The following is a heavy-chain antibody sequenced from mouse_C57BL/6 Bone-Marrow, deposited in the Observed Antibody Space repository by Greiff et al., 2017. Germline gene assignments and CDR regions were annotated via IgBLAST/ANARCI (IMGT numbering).Heavy chain of an antibody. D-gene: IGHD1-1*01. CDR3: ARLTTVVAPDV. CDR1: GYAFSSYW. V-gene: IGHV1-80*01. Sequence: QVQLQQSGAELVKPGASVKISCKASGYAFSSYWMNWVKQRPGKGLEWIGQIYPGDGDTKYNGKFKGKATLTADKSSSTAYMQLSSLTSEDSAVYFCARLTTVVAPDVWGTGTTVTVSS. J-gene: IGHJ1*03. CDR2: IYPGDGDT.